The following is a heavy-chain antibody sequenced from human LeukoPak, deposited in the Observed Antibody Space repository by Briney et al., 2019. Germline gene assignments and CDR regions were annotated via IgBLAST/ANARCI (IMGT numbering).Heavy chain of an antibody. CDR1: GFTFSSYG. Sequence: GGSLRLSCAASGFTFSSYGMHWVRQAPGKGLEWVAFIRYDGSNKYYADSVKGRFTISRDNSKNTLYLQMNSLRAEDTAVYYCARVAGVGGHFDWLLSEFDYWGQGTLVTVSS. CDR2: IRYDGSNK. CDR3: ARVAGVGGHFDWLLSEFDY. J-gene: IGHJ4*02. V-gene: IGHV3-30*02. D-gene: IGHD3-9*01.